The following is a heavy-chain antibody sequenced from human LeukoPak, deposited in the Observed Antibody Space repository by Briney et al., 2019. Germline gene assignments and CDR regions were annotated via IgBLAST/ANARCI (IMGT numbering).Heavy chain of an antibody. Sequence: ASVKVSCKASGYTFTDYYMHWVRQAPGQGHAWMGWINLNSGGTNFAQRFQGRVTMTRDTSISTAYMDLSRLISDDTAVYYCAREAGYCTGGSCWYFDLWGQGTLVTVSS. V-gene: IGHV1-2*02. J-gene: IGHJ4*02. CDR3: AREAGYCTGGSCWYFDL. CDR2: INLNSGGT. D-gene: IGHD2-15*01. CDR1: GYTFTDYY.